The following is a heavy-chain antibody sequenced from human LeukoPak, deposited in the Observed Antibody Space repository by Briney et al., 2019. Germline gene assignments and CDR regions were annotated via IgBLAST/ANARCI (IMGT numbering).Heavy chain of an antibody. V-gene: IGHV4-39*01. CDR1: GASLSTSPYY. CDR3: AKSGGYGLIDK. Sequence: PSETLSFTCSVSGASLSTSPYYWGWIRQPPGKGLEWIGNIYYAGSTYYNVSLNSRVTISIDTSKNLFFQRLNSMTAADTAVYYCAKSGGYGLIDKWGQGTLVTVSS. D-gene: IGHD1-26*01. J-gene: IGHJ4*02. CDR2: IYYAGST.